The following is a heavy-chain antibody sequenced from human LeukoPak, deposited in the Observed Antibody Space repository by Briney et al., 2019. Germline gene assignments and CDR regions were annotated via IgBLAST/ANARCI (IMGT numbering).Heavy chain of an antibody. CDR3: ARVYGDFDAFDI. V-gene: IGHV3-21*01. Sequence: GGSLRLSCAASGFTFSSYSMNWVRQAPGKGLEWVSSISGSSSYIYYADSVKGRFTISRDNAKNSLYLQMNSLRAEDTAVYYCARVYGDFDAFDIWGQGTMVTVSP. D-gene: IGHD4-17*01. CDR1: GFTFSSYS. CDR2: ISGSSSYI. J-gene: IGHJ3*02.